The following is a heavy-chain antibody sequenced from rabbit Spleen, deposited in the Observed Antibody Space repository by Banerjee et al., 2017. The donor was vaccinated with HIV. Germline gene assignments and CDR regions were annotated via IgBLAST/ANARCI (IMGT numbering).Heavy chain of an antibody. CDR3: ARDGAGGSYFAL. V-gene: IGHV1S7*01. Sequence: QLKESGGGLVQPGGSLKLSCKASGFTLSGYYMNWVRQAPGKGLEWIGYIDPVFGITYYANWVNGRFSISRENAQNTVFLQMTSLTAADTATYFCARDGAGGSYFALWGPGTLVTVS. J-gene: IGHJ4*01. D-gene: IGHD8-1*01. CDR1: GFTLSGYY. CDR2: IDPVFGIT.